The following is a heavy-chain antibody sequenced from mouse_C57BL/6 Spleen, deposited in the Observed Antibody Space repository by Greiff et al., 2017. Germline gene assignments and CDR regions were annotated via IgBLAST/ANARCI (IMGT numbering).Heavy chain of an antibody. CDR1: GFSLTSYG. D-gene: IGHD1-1*01. V-gene: IGHV2-5*01. CDR3: AKTHYGSSWGYFDY. J-gene: IGHJ2*01. Sequence: QVTLKVSGPGLVQPSQSLSITCTVSGFSLTSYGVHWVRQSPGKGLEWLGVIWRGGSTDYNAAFMSRLSITKDNSKSQVFFKMNSLQADDTAIYYCAKTHYGSSWGYFDYWGQGTTLTVSS. CDR2: IWRGGST.